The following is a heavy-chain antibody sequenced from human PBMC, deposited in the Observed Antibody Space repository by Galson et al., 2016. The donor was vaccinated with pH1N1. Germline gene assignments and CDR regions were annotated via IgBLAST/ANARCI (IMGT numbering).Heavy chain of an antibody. CDR2: IHGSGNI. J-gene: IGHJ6*02. CDR3: ARGSSQRGILGPPYAMDV. CDR1: GDSIRSYY. D-gene: IGHD3/OR15-3a*01. V-gene: IGHV4-59*01. Sequence: SETLSLTCTISGDSIRSYYWTWIRQPPGKGLEWIGYIHGSGNIKYKPSPQSRVTMSVDTSKNQVSLKLTFVTAADTAVYYCARGSSQRGILGPPYAMDVWGQGTTVTVSS.